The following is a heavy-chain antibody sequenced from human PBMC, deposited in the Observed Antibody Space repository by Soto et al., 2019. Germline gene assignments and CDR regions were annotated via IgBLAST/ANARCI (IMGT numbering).Heavy chain of an antibody. CDR2: ISANNGNT. J-gene: IGHJ5*02. CDR1: GYTFTIYT. Sequence: QVRLVHSQTEVKKPGASVNVSCKASGYTFTIYTISWVRQDPGQGLEWMGWISANNGNTEFAQKFQDSLTMIADTTTSTAYLDLRNLTPDDTAVYYCGRCPPWFDPWGQGTLVVVSS. CDR3: GRCPPWFDP. V-gene: IGHV1-18*01.